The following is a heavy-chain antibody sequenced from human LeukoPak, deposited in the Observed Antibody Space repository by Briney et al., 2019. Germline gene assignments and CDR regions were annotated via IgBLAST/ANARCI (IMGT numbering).Heavy chain of an antibody. CDR1: GFTFSSYG. V-gene: IGHV3-33*01. CDR3: ARDEIGYSSGWYGGYYYYGMDV. J-gene: IGHJ6*02. CDR2: IWYDGSNK. Sequence: AGRSLRLSCAASGFTFSSYGMHWVRQAPGKGLEWVAVIWYDGSNKYYADSVKGRFTISRDNSKNTLYLQMNSLRAEDTAVYYCARDEIGYSSGWYGGYYYYGMDVWGQGTTVTVSS. D-gene: IGHD6-19*01.